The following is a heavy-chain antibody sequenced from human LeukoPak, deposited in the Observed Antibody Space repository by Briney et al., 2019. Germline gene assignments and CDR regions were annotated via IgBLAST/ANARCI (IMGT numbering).Heavy chain of an antibody. D-gene: IGHD3-22*01. CDR3: AKVEETYYYNSSGYYPLYYFDY. CDR1: GFTFSSYA. CDR2: ISGSGGST. V-gene: IGHV3-23*01. J-gene: IGHJ4*02. Sequence: GGSLRLSCAASGFTFSSYAMSWVRQAPGKGLEWVSAISGSGGSTYYADSVKGRFTISRDNSKNTLYLQMNSLRAEDTAVYYCAKVEETYYYNSSGYYPLYYFDYWGQGTLVTVSS.